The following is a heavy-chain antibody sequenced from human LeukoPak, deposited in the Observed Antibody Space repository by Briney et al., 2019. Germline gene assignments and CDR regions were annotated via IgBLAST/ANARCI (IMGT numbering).Heavy chain of an antibody. D-gene: IGHD1-1*01. Sequence: SETLSLTCAVCGGSFSGYFWTWIRQPPGKGLEWIGEVNHGGGTNYNPSLESRVTVSVDTSKNQFSLNLSSVTAADTAVYYCARGTRYNSASPFSHYYYMDVWGKGTTVTVSS. CDR1: GGSFSGYF. J-gene: IGHJ6*03. V-gene: IGHV4-34*01. CDR3: ARGTRYNSASPFSHYYYMDV. CDR2: VNHGGGT.